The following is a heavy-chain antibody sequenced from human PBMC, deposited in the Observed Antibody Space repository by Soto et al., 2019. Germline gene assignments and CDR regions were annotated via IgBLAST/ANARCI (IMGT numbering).Heavy chain of an antibody. V-gene: IGHV1-8*01. CDR1: GYTFTSYD. J-gene: IGHJ6*03. Sequence: ASVKVSCKASGYTFTSYDINWVRQATGQGLEWMGRMNPNSGNTGYAQKFQGRVTMTRNTSISTAYMELSSLRSEDTAVYYCARFPGYYYYYYMDVWGKGTTVTVSS. CDR2: MNPNSGNT. CDR3: ARFPGYYYYYYMDV.